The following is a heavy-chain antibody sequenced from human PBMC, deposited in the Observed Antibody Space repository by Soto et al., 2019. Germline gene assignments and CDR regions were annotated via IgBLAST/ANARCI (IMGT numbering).Heavy chain of an antibody. D-gene: IGHD3-3*01. V-gene: IGHV4-34*01. CDR3: ARGQKGYYDFWSGSMWFDP. CDR2: INHSGST. Sequence: PSETLSLTCAVYGGSFSGYYWSWIRQPPGKGLEWIGEINHSGSTNYNPSLKSRVTISVDTSKNQFSLKLSSVTAADTAVYYCARGQKGYYDFWSGSMWFDPWGQGTLVTVSS. J-gene: IGHJ5*02. CDR1: GGSFSGYY.